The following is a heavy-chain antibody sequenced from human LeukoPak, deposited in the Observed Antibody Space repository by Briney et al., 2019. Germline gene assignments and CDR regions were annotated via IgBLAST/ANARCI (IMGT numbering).Heavy chain of an antibody. CDR2: ISGSGGST. V-gene: IGHV3-23*01. CDR1: GFTFSSYA. CDR3: AKADAVFPPRSVSIAARRYYYYYGMDV. J-gene: IGHJ6*02. Sequence: GGSLRLSCAASGFTFSSYAMSWVRQAPGKGLEWVSAISGSGGSTYYADSVKGRFTISRDKSKNTLYLQMNSLRAEDTAVYYCAKADAVFPPRSVSIAARRYYYYYGMDVWGQGTTVTVSS. D-gene: IGHD6-6*01.